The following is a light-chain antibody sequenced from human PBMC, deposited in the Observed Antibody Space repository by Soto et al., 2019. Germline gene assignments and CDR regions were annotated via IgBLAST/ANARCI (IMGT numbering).Light chain of an antibody. J-gene: IGKJ1*01. V-gene: IGKV1-5*03. CDR2: KAS. CDR3: QQYNSYSPRET. Sequence: DIQMTQSPSTLSASVGDRVTITCRASQSISSWLAWYQQKPGKAPKLLIYKASSLESGVPSRFSGSGSGTEFTLTISSLQADDFATYYCQQYNSYSPRETFGQGTTVEIK. CDR1: QSISSW.